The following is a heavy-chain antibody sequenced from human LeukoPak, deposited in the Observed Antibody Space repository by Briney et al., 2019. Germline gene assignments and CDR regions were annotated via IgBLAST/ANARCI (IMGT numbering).Heavy chain of an antibody. CDR2: ISGSGGST. V-gene: IGHV3-23*01. CDR3: AKDGFYCSSTSCYGDY. Sequence: GGSLRLSCAASGFTFSSNAMSWVRQAPGKGLEWVSAISGSGGSTYYADSVKGRFTISRDNSKNTLYLQMNSLRAEDTAVYYCAKDGFYCSSTSCYGDYWGQGTLVTVSS. CDR1: GFTFSSNA. J-gene: IGHJ4*02. D-gene: IGHD2-2*01.